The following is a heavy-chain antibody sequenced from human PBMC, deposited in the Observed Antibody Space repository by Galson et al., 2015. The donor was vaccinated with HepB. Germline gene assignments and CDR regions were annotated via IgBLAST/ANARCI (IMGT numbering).Heavy chain of an antibody. CDR2: ISISSSRSYI. V-gene: IGHV3-21*01. CDR3: AREIMFCTSTSCSGDYMDV. J-gene: IGHJ6*03. D-gene: IGHD2-2*01. Sequence: SLRLSCAASGFSFRDYSMSWVRQAPGKGLEWVSSISISSSRSYIYYADSVKGRFTISRDNAKNSLYLQMNSLRVEDTAVYYCAREIMFCTSTSCSGDYMDVWGKGTTVSVS. CDR1: GFSFRDYS.